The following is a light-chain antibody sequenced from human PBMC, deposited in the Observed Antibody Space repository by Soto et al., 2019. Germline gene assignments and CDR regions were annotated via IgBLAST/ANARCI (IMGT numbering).Light chain of an antibody. CDR2: DAS. J-gene: IGKJ1*01. V-gene: IGKV3-11*01. CDR3: QQRSNWPT. Sequence: EIVLTQSPATLSLSPGERATLSCRASQSLSSYLAWYQQKPGQAPRLLIYDASNRATGIPARFSGSGSGTDFTLTISSLEPEDFAVYYCQQRSNWPTFGQGTKVEIK. CDR1: QSLSSY.